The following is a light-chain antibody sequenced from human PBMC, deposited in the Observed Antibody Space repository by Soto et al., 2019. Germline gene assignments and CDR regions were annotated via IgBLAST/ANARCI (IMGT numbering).Light chain of an antibody. Sequence: ETVMTQSPATLSVSPGERATLSCRASQSVASHVAWYQQKPGQVPSLLIYGASTRAAGFPARFSGGGSGTEITLTIRSLESEDFAVYYCQKYDNWPFTFGGGTKVEIK. V-gene: IGKV3-15*01. CDR2: GAS. CDR1: QSVASH. CDR3: QKYDNWPFT. J-gene: IGKJ4*01.